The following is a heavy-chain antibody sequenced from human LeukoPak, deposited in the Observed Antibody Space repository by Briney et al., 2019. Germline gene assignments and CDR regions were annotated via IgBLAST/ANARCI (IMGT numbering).Heavy chain of an antibody. CDR2: IKQDGSEK. CDR3: AKDGPLGYCSSTSCYLTNPPSSNRLDY. CDR1: GFTFSSYW. Sequence: PGGSLRLSCAASGFTFSSYWMSWVRQAPGKGLEWVAIIKQDGSEKYYVDSVKGRFTISRDNAKNSLYLQMNSLRAEDTAVYYCAKDGPLGYCSSTSCYLTNPPSSNRLDYWGQGTLVTVSS. D-gene: IGHD2-2*01. J-gene: IGHJ4*02. V-gene: IGHV3-7*01.